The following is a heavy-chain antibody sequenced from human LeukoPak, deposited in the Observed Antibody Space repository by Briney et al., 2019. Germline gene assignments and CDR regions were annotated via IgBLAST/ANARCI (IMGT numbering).Heavy chain of an antibody. CDR1: VFTFSRYW. Sequence: GGSVRLSCAASVFTFSRYWLIWLRQAPGEGLEWVANINQDGSEKYYVDSVKGRFTISRDNAKNSLYLQMNSLRVEDTAVYYCARPSAYGSLFDFWGQGTLATVSS. D-gene: IGHD2-21*01. CDR3: ARPSAYGSLFDF. J-gene: IGHJ4*02. V-gene: IGHV3-7*01. CDR2: INQDGSEK.